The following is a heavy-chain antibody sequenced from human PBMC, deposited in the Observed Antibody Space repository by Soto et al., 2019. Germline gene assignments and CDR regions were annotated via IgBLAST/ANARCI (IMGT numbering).Heavy chain of an antibody. CDR2: ISVRGDST. CDR1: WFPFSTYA. J-gene: IGHJ4*02. Sequence: GGSLRLSCSAPWFPFSTYALSWVPQAPREGPEGGSTISVRGDSTYYADSVKGRFAVSRDNSKNTIYLQMNSLRAEDTAIYYFATRHLPYCSGGTCNPFDFWGQGTLVTVSS. CDR3: ATRHLPYCSGGTCNPFDF. D-gene: IGHD2-15*01. V-gene: IGHV3-23*01.